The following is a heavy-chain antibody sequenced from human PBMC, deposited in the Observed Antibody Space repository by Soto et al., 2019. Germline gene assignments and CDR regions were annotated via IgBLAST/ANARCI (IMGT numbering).Heavy chain of an antibody. CDR2: ILYTGNT. CDR1: GGSVSSGSYY. J-gene: IGHJ4*02. V-gene: IGHV4-61*01. Sequence: LSLTCSVSGGSVSSGSYYWSWIRQSPGKGPEWIGYILYTGNTYKNPSLETRVTISLDTSKNQFSLTLISVTAADTAMYYCAKLVGAKHFDYWGQGTLVTVSS. D-gene: IGHD1-1*01. CDR3: AKLVGAKHFDY.